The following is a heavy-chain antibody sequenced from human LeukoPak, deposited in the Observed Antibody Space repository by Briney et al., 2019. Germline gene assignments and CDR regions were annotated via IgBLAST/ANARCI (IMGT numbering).Heavy chain of an antibody. CDR1: GFTFSSYS. Sequence: GGSLRLSCAASGFTFSSYSMNWVRQAPGKGLEFVSAISSNGGSTYYASSVKGRFIISRDSSKNTLYLQMGSLRAEDMALYYCARVGMTSGSGCDCWGQGTLVTVSS. CDR3: ARVGMTSGSGCDC. D-gene: IGHD6-19*01. V-gene: IGHV3-64*01. CDR2: ISSNGGST. J-gene: IGHJ4*02.